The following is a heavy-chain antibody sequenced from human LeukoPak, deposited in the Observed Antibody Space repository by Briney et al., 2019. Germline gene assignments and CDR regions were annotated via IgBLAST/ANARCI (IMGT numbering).Heavy chain of an antibody. D-gene: IGHD7-27*01. CDR1: GYTFTGNY. CDR3: ASSLTGDLHFDI. V-gene: IGHV1-2*02. CDR2: INPNSGGT. J-gene: IGHJ3*02. Sequence: ASVKVSCKSSGYTFTGNYMHWVRQAPGQGLEWMGWINPNSGGTNHAQKFQGRVTMTRDTSISTAYMELSRLRSDDTAVYYCASSLTGDLHFDIWGQGTMVTVSS.